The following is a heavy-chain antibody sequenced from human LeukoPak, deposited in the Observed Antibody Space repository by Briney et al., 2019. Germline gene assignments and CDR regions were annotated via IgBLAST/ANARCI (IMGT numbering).Heavy chain of an antibody. CDR1: GFTFRSYG. Sequence: GGSLRLSCAASGFTFRSYGMNWVRQAPGKGLEWVSYITSSGTTIYYADSVKGRFTISRDNAKTSLYLQMNSLRAEDTAVYYCASEFIVGATFDYWGQGTLVTVSS. J-gene: IGHJ4*02. CDR2: ITSSGTTI. V-gene: IGHV3-48*03. D-gene: IGHD1-26*01. CDR3: ASEFIVGATFDY.